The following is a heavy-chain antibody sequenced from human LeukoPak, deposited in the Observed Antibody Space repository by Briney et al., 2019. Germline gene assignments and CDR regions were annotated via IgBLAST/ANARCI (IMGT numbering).Heavy chain of an antibody. CDR1: GGSISSYY. V-gene: IGHV4-4*07. CDR2: IYTSGST. D-gene: IGHD3-22*01. J-gene: IGHJ4*02. Sequence: SETLSLTCTVSGGSISSYYWSWIRQPAGKGLEWIGRIYTSGSTNYNPSLKSRVTISVDTSKNQFSLKLSSVTAADTAVYYCARGPQTYYYDSSGYYRSKNYLDYWGQGTLVTVSS. CDR3: ARGPQTYYYDSSGYYRSKNYLDY.